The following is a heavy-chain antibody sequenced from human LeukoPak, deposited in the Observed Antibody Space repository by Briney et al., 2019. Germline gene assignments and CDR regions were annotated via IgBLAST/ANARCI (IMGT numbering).Heavy chain of an antibody. Sequence: GGSLRLSCAASGFTFSNALMSWVRQAPGKGLEWVSRIKSKTDGGTTDYAAPVKGRFTISRDDSKNTLYLQMNSLKTEDTAVYYCTTVDTMVRGVSPFWGQGTLVTVSS. J-gene: IGHJ4*02. CDR1: GFTFSNAL. D-gene: IGHD3-10*01. CDR2: IKSKTDGGTT. V-gene: IGHV3-15*01. CDR3: TTVDTMVRGVSPF.